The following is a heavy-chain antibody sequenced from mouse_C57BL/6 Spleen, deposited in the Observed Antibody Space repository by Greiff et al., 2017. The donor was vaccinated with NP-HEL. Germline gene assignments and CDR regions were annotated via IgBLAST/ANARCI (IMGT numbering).Heavy chain of an antibody. J-gene: IGHJ2*01. CDR1: GFTFSDYY. CDR3: ARDRWGFDY. D-gene: IGHD1-1*02. Sequence: EVQLVESEGGLVQPGSSMKLSCTASGFTFSDYYMAWVRQVPEKGLEWVANINYDGSSTYYLDSLKSRFIISRDNAKNILYLQMSSLKSEDTATYYCARDRWGFDYWGQGTTLTVSS. CDR2: INYDGSST. V-gene: IGHV5-16*01.